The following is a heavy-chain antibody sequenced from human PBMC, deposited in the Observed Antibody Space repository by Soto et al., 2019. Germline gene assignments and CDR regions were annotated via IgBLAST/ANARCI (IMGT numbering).Heavy chain of an antibody. CDR1: RDSVSSNSAA. J-gene: IGHJ4*02. Sequence: SQTLSLTCAISRDSVSSNSAAWNWIRQSPSRGLEWLGRTYYRSKWYNDYAASVKSRITINPDTSKNQFSLQLNSVTPVDTAVYYCARVPGNFWSGYYKGFDYWGQGTLVTVSS. V-gene: IGHV6-1*01. CDR3: ARVPGNFWSGYYKGFDY. D-gene: IGHD3-3*01. CDR2: TYYRSKWYN.